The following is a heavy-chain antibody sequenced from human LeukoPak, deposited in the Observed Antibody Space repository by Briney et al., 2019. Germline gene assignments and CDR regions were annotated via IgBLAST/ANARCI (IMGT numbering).Heavy chain of an antibody. V-gene: IGHV4-39*07. CDR1: GGSISSSSYY. CDR2: IYYSGST. J-gene: IGHJ5*02. Sequence: SETLSLTCTVSGGSISSSSYYWGWTRQPPGKGLEWIGSIYYSGSTYYNPSLKSRVTISVDTSKNQFSLKLSSVTAADTAVYYCARGQYALGQLLSWFDPWGQGTLVTVSS. CDR3: ARGQYALGQLLSWFDP. D-gene: IGHD2-2*01.